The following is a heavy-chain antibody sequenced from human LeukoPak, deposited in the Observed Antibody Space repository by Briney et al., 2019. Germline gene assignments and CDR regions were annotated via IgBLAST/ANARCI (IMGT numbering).Heavy chain of an antibody. J-gene: IGHJ4*02. CDR3: ARDGGVTTANFDY. Sequence: ASVKVSCKASGYTFTSYDINWVRQATGQGLEWMGWMNPNSGNTNYAQKLQGRVTMTTDTSTSTAYMELRSLRSDDTAVYYCARDGGVTTANFDYWGQGTLVTVSS. D-gene: IGHD4-17*01. CDR1: GYTFTSYD. CDR2: MNPNSGNT. V-gene: IGHV1-8*01.